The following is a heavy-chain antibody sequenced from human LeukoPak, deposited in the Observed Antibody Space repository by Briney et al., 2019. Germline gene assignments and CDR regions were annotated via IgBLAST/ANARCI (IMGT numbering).Heavy chain of an antibody. CDR2: ISGSGGST. V-gene: IGHV3-23*01. J-gene: IGHJ5*02. CDR3: ATQGDWFDP. D-gene: IGHD3-16*01. Sequence: SGRSLRLSCAASGFTFSDYYMSWIRQAPGKGLEWVSAISGSGGSTYYADSVKGRFTISRDNSKNTLYLQMNSLRAEDTAVYYCATQGDWFDPWGQGTLVTVSS. CDR1: GFTFSDYY.